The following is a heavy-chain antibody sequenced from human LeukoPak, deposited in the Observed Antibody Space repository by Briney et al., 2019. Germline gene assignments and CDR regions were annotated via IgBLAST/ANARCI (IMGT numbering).Heavy chain of an antibody. CDR1: EYSISSDSY. CDR3: ARTPRPNYGDAYYFDY. Sequence: PSETLSLTCTVSEYSISSDSYWGWIRQSPGKGLEWIGSSHDSGSTFYNPSLKSRVTISGDTSKKQFSLNLSSMTAADTAVYYCARTPRPNYGDAYYFDYWGQGTLVTVSS. V-gene: IGHV4-38-2*02. D-gene: IGHD4-17*01. CDR2: SHDSGST. J-gene: IGHJ4*02.